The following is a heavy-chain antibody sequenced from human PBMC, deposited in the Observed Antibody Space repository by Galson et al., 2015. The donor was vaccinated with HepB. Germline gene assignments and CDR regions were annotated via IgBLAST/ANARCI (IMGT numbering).Heavy chain of an antibody. CDR1: GFTFDDYA. CDR3: AKGGIDYYDSSGYRYYFDY. D-gene: IGHD3-22*01. Sequence: SLRLSCAASGFTFDDYAMHWVRHAPGKGLEWVSGISWNSGSIGYADSVKGRFTISRDNAKNSLYLQMNSLRAEDTALYYCAKGGIDYYDSSGYRYYFDYWGQGTLVTVSS. CDR2: ISWNSGSI. J-gene: IGHJ4*02. V-gene: IGHV3-9*01.